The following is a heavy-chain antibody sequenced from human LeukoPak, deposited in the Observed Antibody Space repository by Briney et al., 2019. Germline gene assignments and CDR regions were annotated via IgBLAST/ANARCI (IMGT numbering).Heavy chain of an antibody. Sequence: PSETLSLTCAVYGGSFSGYYWSWIRQPPGKGLEWIGEINHSGSTNYNPSLKSRVTISVDTSKNQFSLKLSSVTAADTAVYYCARDSVAARRRSYFDYWGQGTLVTVSS. CDR2: INHSGST. V-gene: IGHV4-34*01. J-gene: IGHJ4*02. CDR3: ARDSVAARRRSYFDY. CDR1: GGSFSGYY. D-gene: IGHD6-6*01.